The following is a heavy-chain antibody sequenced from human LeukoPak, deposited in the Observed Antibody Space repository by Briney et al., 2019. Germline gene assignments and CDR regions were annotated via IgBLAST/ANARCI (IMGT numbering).Heavy chain of an antibody. V-gene: IGHV3-7*01. D-gene: IGHD3-10*01. Sequence: PGGSLRLSCIASGFTFSTYWMSWVRQAPGKGPEWVANIKQDGSATYYVDSVKGRFTISRDNAKNSLYLQMNSLRDEDTAVYYCARHLWFGELSSLDYWGQGTLVTVSS. CDR3: ARHLWFGELSSLDY. J-gene: IGHJ4*02. CDR1: GFTFSTYW. CDR2: IKQDGSAT.